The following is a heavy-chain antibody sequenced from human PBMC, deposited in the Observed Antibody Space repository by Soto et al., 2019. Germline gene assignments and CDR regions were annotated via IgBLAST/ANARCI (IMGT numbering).Heavy chain of an antibody. D-gene: IGHD7-27*01. J-gene: IGHJ2*01. Sequence: QVQLVESGGGVVQPGRSLRLSCAASGFTFSSYGMHWVRQAPGKGLEWVAVIWYDGSNKYYADSVKGRFTISRDNSKNTLYLQMNSLRAEDTAVYYCAATGDQGYFDLSGRGTLVTVSS. CDR3: AATGDQGYFDL. V-gene: IGHV3-33*01. CDR1: GFTFSSYG. CDR2: IWYDGSNK.